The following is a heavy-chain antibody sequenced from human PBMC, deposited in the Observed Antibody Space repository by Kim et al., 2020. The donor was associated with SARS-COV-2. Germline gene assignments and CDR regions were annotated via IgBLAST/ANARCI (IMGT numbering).Heavy chain of an antibody. Sequence: ADSVKGRFTISRDNAKNTLYLQMNNLSAEDAAVYYCAGYSGSAFDIWGQGTMVSVSS. V-gene: IGHV3-74*01. J-gene: IGHJ3*02. CDR3: AGYSGSAFDI. D-gene: IGHD1-26*01.